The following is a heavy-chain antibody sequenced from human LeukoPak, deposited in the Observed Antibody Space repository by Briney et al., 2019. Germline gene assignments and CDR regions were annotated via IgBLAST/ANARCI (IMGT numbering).Heavy chain of an antibody. V-gene: IGHV1-18*01. CDR1: GYTFTTYN. Sequence: GASVKVSCKASGYTFTTYNINWVRQAPGQGLEWMGWISGYNGNTNYAQKLQGRVTMTTDTSTSTAYMELRSLKSDDTAVYYCATDKGALRYFDWLLDYWGQGTLVTVSS. CDR2: ISGYNGNT. CDR3: ATDKGALRYFDWLLDY. J-gene: IGHJ4*02. D-gene: IGHD3-9*01.